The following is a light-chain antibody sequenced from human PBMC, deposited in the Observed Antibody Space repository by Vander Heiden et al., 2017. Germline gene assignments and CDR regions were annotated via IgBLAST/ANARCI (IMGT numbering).Light chain of an antibody. CDR1: QSLLHSNGYNY. Sequence: IVMTQSPLSLPVTPGEPASILCRSSQSLLHSNGYNYLDWYLQKPGQSPQLLIYLGSNRASGVPDRFSGSGSGTDFTLKISRVEAEDVGVYYCMQALQTPWTFGQGTKLEIK. V-gene: IGKV2-28*01. CDR3: MQALQTPWT. J-gene: IGKJ2*02. CDR2: LGS.